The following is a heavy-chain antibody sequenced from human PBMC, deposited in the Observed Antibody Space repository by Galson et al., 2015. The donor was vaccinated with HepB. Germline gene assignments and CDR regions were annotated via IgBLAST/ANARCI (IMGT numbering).Heavy chain of an antibody. CDR2: INPSGGST. CDR1: GYKFTSYY. D-gene: IGHD6-6*01. Sequence: SVKVSCKASGYKFTSYYMHWVRQAPGQGLEWMGIINPSGGSTSYAQKFQGRVTMTRDTSTSTVYMELSSLRSEDTAVYYCAREGSEYSSSHRGALDYWGQGTLVTVSS. CDR3: AREGSEYSSSHRGALDY. V-gene: IGHV1-46*01. J-gene: IGHJ4*02.